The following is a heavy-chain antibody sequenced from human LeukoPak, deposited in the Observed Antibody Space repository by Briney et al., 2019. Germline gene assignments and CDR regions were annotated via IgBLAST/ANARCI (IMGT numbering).Heavy chain of an antibody. CDR2: INHSGST. J-gene: IGHJ4*02. CDR1: GGSFSGYY. Sequence: PSETLSLTRAVYGGSFSGYYWSWIRQPPGKGLEWIGEINHSGSTNYNPSLKSRVTISVGTSKNQLSLKLSSVTAADTAVYYCASCSSSWLCPDLWGQGTLVTVSS. V-gene: IGHV4-34*01. CDR3: ASCSSSWLCPDL. D-gene: IGHD6-13*01.